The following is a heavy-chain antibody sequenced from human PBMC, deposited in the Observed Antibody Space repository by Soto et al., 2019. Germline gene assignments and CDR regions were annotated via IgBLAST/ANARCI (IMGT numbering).Heavy chain of an antibody. CDR2: IDPSDSYT. CDR3: VRRLGYCSSTSCYYYYGMDV. CDR1: GYSFTSYW. Sequence: GESLKISCKGSGYSFTSYWISWVRQMPGKGLEWMGRIDPSDSYTNYSPSFQGHVTISADKSISTAYLQWSSLKASDTAMYYYVRRLGYCSSTSCYYYYGMDVWGQGTTVTVSS. D-gene: IGHD2-2*01. J-gene: IGHJ6*02. V-gene: IGHV5-10-1*01.